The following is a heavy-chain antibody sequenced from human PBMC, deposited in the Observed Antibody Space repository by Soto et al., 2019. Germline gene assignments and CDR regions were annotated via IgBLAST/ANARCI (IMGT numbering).Heavy chain of an antibody. D-gene: IGHD6-13*01. CDR1: GGSVSSSSYY. CDR2: VYYSGST. V-gene: IGHV4-39*06. Sequence: PSETLSLTCTVSGGSVSSSSYYWGWVRQPPGKGLEWIGSVYYSGSTYYNPSLKSRVTISVDTSKNQFPLKLSSVTAADTAVYYCARGRRQQLVRSQYNWFDPWGQGTLVTVSS. CDR3: ARGRRQQLVRSQYNWFDP. J-gene: IGHJ5*02.